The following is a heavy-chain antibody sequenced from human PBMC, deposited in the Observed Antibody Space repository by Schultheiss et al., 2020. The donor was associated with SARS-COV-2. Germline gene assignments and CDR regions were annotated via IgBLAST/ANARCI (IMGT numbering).Heavy chain of an antibody. CDR1: GFTFINAW. J-gene: IGHJ4*02. CDR2: IKSETDGGTT. Sequence: GGSLRLSCAASGFTFINAWMNWVRQAPGKGLEWVGRIKSETDGGTTDYAAPVKGRFTISRDDSKNTLYLQMNSLKTEDTAVYYCTTVRDDFWSGYPNDYWGQGTLVTVSS. V-gene: IGHV3-15*01. CDR3: TTVRDDFWSGYPNDY. D-gene: IGHD3-3*01.